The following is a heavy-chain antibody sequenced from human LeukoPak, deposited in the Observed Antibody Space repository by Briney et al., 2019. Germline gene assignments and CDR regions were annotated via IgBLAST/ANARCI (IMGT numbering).Heavy chain of an antibody. D-gene: IGHD1-1*01. CDR3: AREREGTDY. CDR2: IYYSGST. CDR1: GVSISSSSYY. Sequence: SETLSLTCTVSGVSISSSSYYWGWIRQPPGKGLEWIGSIYYSGSTYYNPSLKSRVTISVDTSKNQFSLKLSSVTAADTAVYYCAREREGTDYWGQGTLVTVSS. J-gene: IGHJ4*02. V-gene: IGHV4-39*07.